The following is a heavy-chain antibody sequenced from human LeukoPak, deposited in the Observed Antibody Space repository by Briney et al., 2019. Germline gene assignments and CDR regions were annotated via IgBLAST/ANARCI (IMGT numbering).Heavy chain of an antibody. J-gene: IGHJ4*02. CDR2: IYPGDSDT. D-gene: IGHD3-10*01. V-gene: IGHV5-51*01. Sequence: GEFLKISCKGSGSSFTDYWIGWVRPMPGKGLEWMGIIYPGDSDTRYSPSFQGQVTISADKSISTAYLQWSSLEASDTAMYYCARYMRGHGEMKGRYYFDYWGQGTLVTVSS. CDR3: ARYMRGHGEMKGRYYFDY. CDR1: GSSFTDYW.